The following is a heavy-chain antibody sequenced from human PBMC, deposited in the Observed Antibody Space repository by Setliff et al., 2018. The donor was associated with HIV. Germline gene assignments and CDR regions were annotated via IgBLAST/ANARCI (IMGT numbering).Heavy chain of an antibody. D-gene: IGHD6-6*01. CDR2: IYYTGNT. J-gene: IGHJ3*02. CDR3: ARDPSGSDAFDI. Sequence: SETLSLTCTVSGGSISSGSYYWSWIRQPAGKGLEWIGYIYYTGNTNYNHPLKSRVTISVETSKNQFSLKLSSVTAADTAVYFCARDPSGSDAFDIWGQGTMVTVSS. CDR1: GGSISSGSYY. V-gene: IGHV4-61*10.